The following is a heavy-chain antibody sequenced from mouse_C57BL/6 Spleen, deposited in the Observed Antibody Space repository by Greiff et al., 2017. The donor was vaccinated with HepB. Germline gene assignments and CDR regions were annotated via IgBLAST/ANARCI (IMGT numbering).Heavy chain of an antibody. J-gene: IGHJ3*01. D-gene: IGHD2-1*01. CDR3: ARHYYGNYEGFAY. Sequence: VQLKESGPELVKPGASVKISCKASGYSFTDYNMNWVKQSNGKSLEWIGVINPNYGTTSYNQKFKGKATLTVDQSSSTAYMQLNSLTSEDSAVYYCARHYYGNYEGFAYWGQGTLVTVSA. CDR1: GYSFTDYN. V-gene: IGHV1-39*01. CDR2: INPNYGTT.